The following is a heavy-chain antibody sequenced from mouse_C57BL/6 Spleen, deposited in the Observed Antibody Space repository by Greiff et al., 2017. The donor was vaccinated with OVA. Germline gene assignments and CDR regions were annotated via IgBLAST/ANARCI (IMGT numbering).Heavy chain of an antibody. Sequence: QVQLQQPGAELVKPGASVKLSCKASGYTFTSYWMQWVKQRPGQGLEWIGEIDPSDSYTNYNQKFKGKATLTVDTSSSTAYMQLSSLTSEDSAVYYCASNGYWGQGTTLTVSS. J-gene: IGHJ2*01. CDR3: ASNGY. CDR1: GYTFTSYW. CDR2: IDPSDSYT. V-gene: IGHV1-50*01.